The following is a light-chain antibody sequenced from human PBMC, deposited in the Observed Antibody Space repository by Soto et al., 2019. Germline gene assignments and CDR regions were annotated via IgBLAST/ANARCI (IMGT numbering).Light chain of an antibody. CDR1: DDIINS. J-gene: IGKJ4*01. CDR3: LQYDILPIT. CDR2: DAS. V-gene: IGKV1-33*01. Sequence: DIQVTQSPSSLSASVGDRVTITCQASDDIINSLNWYQQKPGKAPKLLIHDASILQTGVTSRFSRSGSGTDFTYTITSLQPEDIATYYCLQYDILPITFGGGTKVEIK.